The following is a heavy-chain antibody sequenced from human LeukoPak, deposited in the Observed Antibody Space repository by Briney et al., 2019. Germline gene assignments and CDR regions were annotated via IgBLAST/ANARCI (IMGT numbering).Heavy chain of an antibody. J-gene: IGHJ4*02. CDR3: ARDLVSIVVVPAAIGSDY. Sequence: GGSLRLSCAASGFTFSSYNMNWVRQAPGKGLEWVSSISSSSSYTYYADSVKGRFTISRDNAKNSLYLQMNSLRAEDTAVYYCARDLVSIVVVPAAIGSDYWGQGTLVTVSS. D-gene: IGHD2-2*01. CDR2: ISSSSSYT. CDR1: GFTFSSYN. V-gene: IGHV3-21*01.